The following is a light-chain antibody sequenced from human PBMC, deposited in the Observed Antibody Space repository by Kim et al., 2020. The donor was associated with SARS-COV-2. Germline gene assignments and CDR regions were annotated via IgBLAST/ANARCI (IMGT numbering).Light chain of an antibody. J-gene: IGKJ5*01. CDR2: EAS. CDR1: QDISNF. V-gene: IGKV1-9*01. CDR3: LQHRTYPIT. Sequence: ASVGDRVTITCRARQDISNFLAWYQQKPGKAPNLLIYEASTLQSGVPSRFSGSGSGTEFTLTINSLQPEDFATYFCLQHRTYPITFGQGTRLEIK.